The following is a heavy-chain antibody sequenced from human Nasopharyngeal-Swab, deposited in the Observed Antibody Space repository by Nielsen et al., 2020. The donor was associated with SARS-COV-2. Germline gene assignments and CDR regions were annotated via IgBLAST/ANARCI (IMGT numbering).Heavy chain of an antibody. Sequence: SLRPSCAPSGSTSSNFAMSWVRQVPGKGLGWVSVTSCDSDSTYYTDSVRGRFTISRDNSKHTLNLQMNNLRAEDTAIYYCAKDRVSGDDSEEYYHYYGMDVWGQGAPVTVSS. V-gene: IGHV3-23*01. CDR1: GSTSSNFA. D-gene: IGHD5-12*01. CDR3: AKDRVSGDDSEEYYHYYGMDV. J-gene: IGHJ6*02. CDR2: TSCDSDST.